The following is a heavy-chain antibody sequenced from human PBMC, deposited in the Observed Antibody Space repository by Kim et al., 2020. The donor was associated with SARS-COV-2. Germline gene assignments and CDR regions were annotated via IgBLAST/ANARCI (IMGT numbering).Heavy chain of an antibody. CDR1: GYTFTSYG. J-gene: IGHJ3*02. D-gene: IGHD3-22*01. CDR2: ISAYNGNT. CDR3: ARMDYYDNAFDI. Sequence: ASVKVSCKASGYTFTSYGISWVRQVPGQGLEWMGWISAYNGNTNYAQKLQGRVTMTTDTSTSTAYMELRSLRSDDTAVYYCARMDYYDNAFDIWGQGTMVTVSS. V-gene: IGHV1-18*01.